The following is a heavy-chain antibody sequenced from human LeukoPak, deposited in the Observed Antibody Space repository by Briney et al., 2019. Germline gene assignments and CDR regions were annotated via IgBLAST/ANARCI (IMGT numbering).Heavy chain of an antibody. CDR1: GFTFSSIA. J-gene: IGHJ4*02. D-gene: IGHD1-1*01. V-gene: IGHV3-23*01. CDR2: IRSNGDTA. CDR3: AKGQELDDGVFDS. Sequence: GGSLRLSCAASGFTFSSIAMTWVRQAPGKGLEWVSTIRSNGDTAYNADSVKGRFTTSRDNSKNTLYLQMNSLRVEDTAIYYCAKGQELDDGVFDSWGQGTLVTVSS.